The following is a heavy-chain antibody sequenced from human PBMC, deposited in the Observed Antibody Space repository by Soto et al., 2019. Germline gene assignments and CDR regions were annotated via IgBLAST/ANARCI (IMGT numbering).Heavy chain of an antibody. CDR1: RFSFSNYA. Sequence: EVQLLESGGRLVPPGGSLRLSCAGSRFSFSNYAMTWARQAPGEGLEWVSSITGSGGGTTYADSVKGRFTISRDNSKNILYLKMDSLRADDPAVYSCPTVPTVPYTGAFDNWGQGTMVTVSS. V-gene: IGHV3-23*01. CDR3: PTVPTVPYTGAFDN. CDR2: ITGSGGGT. J-gene: IGHJ3*02. D-gene: IGHD4-4*01.